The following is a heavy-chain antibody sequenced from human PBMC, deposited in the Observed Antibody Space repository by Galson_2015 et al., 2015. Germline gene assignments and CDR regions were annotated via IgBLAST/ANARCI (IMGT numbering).Heavy chain of an antibody. CDR1: GYSFTIYG. CDR3: ARRYCSTIPCPEGDS. CDR2: ISAYTGDT. J-gene: IGHJ4*02. V-gene: IGHV1-18*01. D-gene: IGHD2-15*01. Sequence: SVKVSCKASGYSFTIYGFNWVRQAPGQGLEWVGRISAYTGDTDYAQRFQDRVTMTTDTSTSTAYMELRSLSSDDTAVYYCARRYCSTIPCPEGDSWGQGTLVTVSS.